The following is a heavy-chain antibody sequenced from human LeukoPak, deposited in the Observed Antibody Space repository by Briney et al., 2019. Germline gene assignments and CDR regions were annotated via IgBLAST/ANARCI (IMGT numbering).Heavy chain of an antibody. J-gene: IGHJ4*02. Sequence: SETLSLTCTVSGGSISSYYWSWIRQPPGKGLEWIGYIYYSGSTNYNPSLKSRVTISVDTSKNQFSLKLSSATAADTAVYYCASAVAGTFFDYWGQGTLVTVSS. CDR1: GGSISSYY. CDR2: IYYSGST. D-gene: IGHD6-19*01. CDR3: ASAVAGTFFDY. V-gene: IGHV4-59*01.